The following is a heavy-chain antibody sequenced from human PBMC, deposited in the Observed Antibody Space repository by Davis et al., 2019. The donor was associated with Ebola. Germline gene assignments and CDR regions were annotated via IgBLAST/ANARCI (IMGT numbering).Heavy chain of an antibody. D-gene: IGHD1-26*01. CDR1: RSSSSTYW. CDR2: IIPDDSDT. J-gene: IGHJ3*02. Sequence: KVSCKGLRSSSSTYWIGWVRQMPGKGLECMGIIIPDDSDTRYGPSFQGQVTISVDKSINVAYLQWSSLRASDTAMYYCARWSEHAFDIWGQGTFVTVSS. CDR3: ARWSEHAFDI. V-gene: IGHV5-51*01.